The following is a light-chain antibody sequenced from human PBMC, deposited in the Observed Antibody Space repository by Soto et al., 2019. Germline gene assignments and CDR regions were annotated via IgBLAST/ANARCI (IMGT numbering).Light chain of an antibody. Sequence: QSALTQPASVSGSPGQSITISCTGSSSDVGGYKYVSWYQQYPGKAPKLMIYEVSNRPSGVSNRFSGSKSGNTASLTISGLQAEDEADYYGSSYTSSRTAVFGGGTKLTVL. J-gene: IGLJ2*01. CDR2: EVS. CDR3: SSYTSSRTAV. CDR1: SSDVGGYKY. V-gene: IGLV2-14*01.